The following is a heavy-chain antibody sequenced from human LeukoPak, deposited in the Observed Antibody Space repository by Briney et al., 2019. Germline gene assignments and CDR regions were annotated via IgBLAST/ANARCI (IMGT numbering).Heavy chain of an antibody. CDR1: GGSISSYY. CDR3: ASTSLAAAGSLNFDY. J-gene: IGHJ4*02. Sequence: SETLSLTCTVSGGSISSYYWSWIRQPAGKGLEWIGRIYTSGSTNYNPSLKSRVTISVDTSKNQFSLKLSSVTAADTAVYYCASTSLAAAGSLNFDYWGQGTLVTVSS. D-gene: IGHD6-13*01. V-gene: IGHV4-4*07. CDR2: IYTSGST.